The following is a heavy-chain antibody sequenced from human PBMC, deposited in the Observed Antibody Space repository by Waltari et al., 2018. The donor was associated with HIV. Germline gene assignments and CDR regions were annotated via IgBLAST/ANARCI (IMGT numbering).Heavy chain of an antibody. Sequence: EVRLVESGGGLVQPGGSLRLSCAASGFTFGSPGMTWVRQAPGKGLEWVANIKEDGSEIHYVDSVKGRFTISRDNAKNSLYLQMNSLRAEDTAVYYCARRQQLTDWGQGTLVTVSS. D-gene: IGHD6-13*01. CDR3: ARRQQLTD. CDR2: IKEDGSEI. CDR1: GFTFGSPG. V-gene: IGHV3-7*01. J-gene: IGHJ4*02.